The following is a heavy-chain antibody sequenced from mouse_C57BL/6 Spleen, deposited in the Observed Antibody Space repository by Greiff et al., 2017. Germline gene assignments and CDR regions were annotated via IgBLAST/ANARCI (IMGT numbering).Heavy chain of an antibody. CDR1: GYTFTNYW. J-gene: IGHJ1*03. CDR2: IYPGGGYT. V-gene: IGHV1-63*01. D-gene: IGHD2-4*01. Sequence: QVQLKQSGAELVRPGTSVKMSCKASGYTFTNYWIGWAKQRPGHGLEWCGDIYPGGGYTNYNEKFKGKATLTADKSSSTAYMQFSSLTSEDSAIYYCARNYDYDVWYFDVWGTGTTVTVSS. CDR3: ARNYDYDVWYFDV.